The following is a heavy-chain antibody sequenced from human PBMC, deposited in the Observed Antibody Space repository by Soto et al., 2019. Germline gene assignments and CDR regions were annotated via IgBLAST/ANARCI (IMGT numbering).Heavy chain of an antibody. CDR1: GGTFSSYS. V-gene: IGHV1-69*01. D-gene: IGHD1-26*01. CDR3: ARDGGRHSGGIDY. Sequence: QVQLVQSGAEVKKPGSSVKVSCKASGGTFSSYSINWVRQAPGQGLEWMGEIIPIFGTANYAQKFQGRVTITADESTSTAYMELSSLRSQDTAVYYCARDGGRHSGGIDYWGQGTLVTVSS. CDR2: IIPIFGTA. J-gene: IGHJ4*02.